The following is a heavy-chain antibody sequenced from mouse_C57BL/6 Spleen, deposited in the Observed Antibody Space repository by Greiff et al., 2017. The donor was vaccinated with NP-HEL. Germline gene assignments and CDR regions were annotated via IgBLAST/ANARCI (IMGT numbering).Heavy chain of an antibody. CDR2: ISYDGSN. D-gene: IGHD2-3*01. J-gene: IGHJ2*01. CDR1: GYSITSGYY. CDR3: ARDRIYDGYSFDD. V-gene: IGHV3-6*01. Sequence: DVKLVESGPGLVKPSQSLSLTCSVTGYSITSGYYWNWIRQFPGNKLEWMGYISYDGSNNYHPSLKNRISIIRDPSKNQFFRKLNSVTTEDTATYYCARDRIYDGYSFDDWGQGTTLTVSS.